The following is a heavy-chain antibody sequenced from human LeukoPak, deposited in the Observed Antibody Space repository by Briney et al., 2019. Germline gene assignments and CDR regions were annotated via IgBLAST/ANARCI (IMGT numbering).Heavy chain of an antibody. D-gene: IGHD3-3*01. V-gene: IGHV4-39*01. CDR2: IYYSGST. J-gene: IGHJ5*02. Sequence: SQTLSLTCTVSGGSISSSSYYWGWIRQPPGKGLEWIGSIYYSGSTYYNPSLKSPVTISVDTSKNQFSLKLSSVTAADTAVYYCARSFGSGYYTSTGWFDPWGQGTLVTVSS. CDR3: ARSFGSGYYTSTGWFDP. CDR1: GGSISSSSYY.